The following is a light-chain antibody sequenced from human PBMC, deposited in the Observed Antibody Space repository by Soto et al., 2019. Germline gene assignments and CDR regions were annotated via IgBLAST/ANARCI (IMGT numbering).Light chain of an antibody. CDR2: GAS. V-gene: IGKV3-20*01. Sequence: EIVLTQSPGTLSLSPGDRATLSCRASQSVGRDYLAWFQQKGGQAPRLLVHGASNRATGIPERFSGSGSGTDLTLIISWLEPEDFAVYYCHQYATDPLTFGGGTKVEI. J-gene: IGKJ4*01. CDR1: QSVGRDY. CDR3: HQYATDPLT.